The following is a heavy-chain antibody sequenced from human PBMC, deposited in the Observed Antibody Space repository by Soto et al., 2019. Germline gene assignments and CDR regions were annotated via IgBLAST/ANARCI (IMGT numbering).Heavy chain of an antibody. V-gene: IGHV3-23*01. CDR2: ISGSGGST. J-gene: IGHJ6*03. CDR1: GFTFSSYA. Sequence: GGSLRLSCAASGFTFSSYAMSWVRQAPGKGLEWVSAISGSGGSTYYADSVKGRFTNSRDNSKNRLYLQMNSLRAEDTAVYYCAKGSERIAAQIIAYYYYYIDVWGKGTTVTVSS. CDR3: AKGSERIAAQIIAYYYYYIDV. D-gene: IGHD6-6*01.